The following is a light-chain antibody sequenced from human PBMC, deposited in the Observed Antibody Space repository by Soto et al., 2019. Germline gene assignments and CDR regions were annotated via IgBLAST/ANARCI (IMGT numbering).Light chain of an antibody. CDR3: CSYAGSYTHV. CDR2: YNN. J-gene: IGLJ1*01. CDR1: NSNIASNT. Sequence: QSVLTQPPSASETPGQTVSISCSGSNSNIASNTVNWYQHLPGTAPKLLIYYNNQRPSGVPDRFSGSKSGTSASLAISGLQSEDEADYFCCSYAGSYTHVFGTGTKVTVL. V-gene: IGLV1-44*01.